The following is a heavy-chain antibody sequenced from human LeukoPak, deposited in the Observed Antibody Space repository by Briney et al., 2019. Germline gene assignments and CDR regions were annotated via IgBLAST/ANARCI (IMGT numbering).Heavy chain of an antibody. Sequence: SETLSLTCSVSGGSIGTHSWTWIRRPPGKGLEWIGHVCYSGNSKYNPSLESRGTISVAPSKNQVSLKLTYVTAADTAVYYCAGGNPRANYGDYGVRHLRFYYYYTDVWGTGTTVTVSS. CDR3: AGGNPRANYGDYGVRHLRFYYYYTDV. V-gene: IGHV4-59*11. CDR1: GGSIGTHS. CDR2: VCYSGNS. J-gene: IGHJ6*03. D-gene: IGHD4-17*01.